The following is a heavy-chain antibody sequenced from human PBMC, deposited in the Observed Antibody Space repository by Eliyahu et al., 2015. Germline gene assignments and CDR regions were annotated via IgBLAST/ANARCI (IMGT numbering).Heavy chain of an antibody. Sequence: EMQLVESGGGLVQPGGSLRLSCAASGFTFSNYDINWVRQAPGKGLEWVSLISSSGSGKYYADSMKGRFTISRDNAKNSVYLQMNSLRAEDTAVYYCARHYYDSRGYYYRLGYWGQGTLVTVSS. CDR1: GFTFSNYD. CDR2: ISSSGSGK. V-gene: IGHV3-48*03. CDR3: ARHYYDSRGYYYRLGY. D-gene: IGHD3-22*01. J-gene: IGHJ4*02.